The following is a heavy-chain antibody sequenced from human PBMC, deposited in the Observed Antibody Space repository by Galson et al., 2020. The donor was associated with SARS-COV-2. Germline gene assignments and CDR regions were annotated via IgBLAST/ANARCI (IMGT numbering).Heavy chain of an antibody. V-gene: IGHV3-23*01. CDR1: RFRFRYYA. CDR2: IVAGGDVT. D-gene: IGHD3-10*01. CDR3: AKEGEWFGKSGWFDP. Sequence: GGSLRLSCAVSRFRFRYYAMNWLRQAPGTGLEWVSTIVAGGDVTYYADSVKGRFTISRDNSKNILFLQMDSLRAEDTAIYYCAKEGEWFGKSGWFDPWGQGTLVTVSS. J-gene: IGHJ5*02.